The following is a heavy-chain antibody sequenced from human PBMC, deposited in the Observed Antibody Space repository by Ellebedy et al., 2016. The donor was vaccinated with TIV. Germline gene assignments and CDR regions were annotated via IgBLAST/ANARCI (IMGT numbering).Heavy chain of an antibody. CDR2: ISGNGRSS. J-gene: IGHJ4*02. D-gene: IGHD2-21*02. V-gene: IGHV3-23*01. CDR1: GFTFSTYG. CDR3: TRSGDSDCPAAY. Sequence: GESLKISCAASGFTFSTYGLSWVRQAPGKGLEWVSLISGNGRSSYYADSVKGRFTISRDNSQNTVYLQMNNLRDEDTAVYFCTRSGDSDCPAAYWGQGTLVTVSS.